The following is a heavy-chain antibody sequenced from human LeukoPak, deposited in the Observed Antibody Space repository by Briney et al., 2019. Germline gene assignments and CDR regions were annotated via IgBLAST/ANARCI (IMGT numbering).Heavy chain of an antibody. Sequence: SETLSLTCTVSGGSISSSSYYWGWIRQPPGKGLEWIGSIYYSGSTYYNPSLKSRVTMSVDTSKNQFSLKLSSVTAADTAVYYCARAGGGDYLDYWGQGTLVTVSS. D-gene: IGHD4-23*01. CDR2: IYYSGST. CDR1: GGSISSSSYY. CDR3: ARAGGGDYLDY. V-gene: IGHV4-39*07. J-gene: IGHJ4*02.